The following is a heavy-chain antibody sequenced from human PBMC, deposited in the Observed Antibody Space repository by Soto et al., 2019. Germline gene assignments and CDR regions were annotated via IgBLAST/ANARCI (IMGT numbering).Heavy chain of an antibody. V-gene: IGHV3-15*07. D-gene: IGHD2-15*01. Sequence: GGSLRLSCAASGFTFSNAWMHWVRQAPGKGLEWVGRIKSKIDGGTTDYAAPVKGRFTISRDDSKNTLYLQMNSLKTDDRAVYFCTTRVLYCNGGSCQIYGMDVWGQGTTVTVSS. CDR1: GFTFSNAW. CDR3: TTRVLYCNGGSCQIYGMDV. CDR2: IKSKIDGGTT. J-gene: IGHJ6*02.